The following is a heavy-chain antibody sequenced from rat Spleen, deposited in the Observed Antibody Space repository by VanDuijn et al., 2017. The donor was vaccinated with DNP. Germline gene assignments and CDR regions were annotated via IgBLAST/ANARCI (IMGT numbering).Heavy chain of an antibody. CDR1: GFTFNTYW. D-gene: IGHD1-11*01. CDR3: ARHGRRVFDY. J-gene: IGHJ2*01. CDR2: IRYDGGST. Sequence: EVQLVESGGDLMQPGRSLKLSCVASGFTFNTYWMTWIRQAPTKGLEWVAYIRYDGGSTYYGDSVKGRFTISRDNAKSSLYLQMDSLRSEDMATYFCARHGRRVFDYWGQGVMVTVSS. V-gene: IGHV5-22*01.